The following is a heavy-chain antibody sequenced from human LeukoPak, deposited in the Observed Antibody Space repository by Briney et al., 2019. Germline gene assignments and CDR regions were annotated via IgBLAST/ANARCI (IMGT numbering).Heavy chain of an antibody. V-gene: IGHV5-51*01. Sequence: RGESLKISCMGSGYSFTSYWIGWVRQMPGKGLEWMGIIYPGDSDTRYSPSFQGQVTISADKSISTAYLQWSSLKASDTAMYYSARQGGNYYDSSGNYFDYWGQGTLVTVSS. D-gene: IGHD3-22*01. CDR2: IYPGDSDT. CDR3: ARQGGNYYDSSGNYFDY. CDR1: GYSFTSYW. J-gene: IGHJ4*02.